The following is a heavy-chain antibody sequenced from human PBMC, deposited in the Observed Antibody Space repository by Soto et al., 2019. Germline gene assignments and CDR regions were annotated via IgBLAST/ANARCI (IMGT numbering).Heavy chain of an antibody. D-gene: IGHD1-7*01. CDR1: GFTVTDYT. CDR3: VTYPEGTSGMRE. V-gene: IGHV3-21*01. CDR2: ISVGDAYR. J-gene: IGHJ4*02. Sequence: XGSLRLSFAASGFTVTDYTLNWVRQAPGKGLEWVSSISVGDAYRYYADSVRGRFTVSRDNAENTLYLHMNSLRAEDTAVYYCVTYPEGTSGMREWGQRALVTVSS.